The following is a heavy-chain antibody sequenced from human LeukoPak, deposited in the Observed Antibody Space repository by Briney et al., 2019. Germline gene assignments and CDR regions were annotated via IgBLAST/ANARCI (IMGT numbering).Heavy chain of an antibody. J-gene: IGHJ4*02. V-gene: IGHV3-74*01. Sequence: PGGSLRLSCAASGFTFSSYWMHWVRHAPGKGLVWVSRINSDGSSTSYADSVKGRFTISRDNAKNTLYLQMNSLRAEDTAVYYCAKDPITMAGLFDYWGQGTLVTVSS. CDR3: AKDPITMAGLFDY. D-gene: IGHD3-10*01. CDR1: GFTFSSYW. CDR2: INSDGSST.